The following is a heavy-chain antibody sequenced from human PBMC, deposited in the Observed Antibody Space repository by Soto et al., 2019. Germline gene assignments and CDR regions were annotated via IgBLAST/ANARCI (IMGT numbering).Heavy chain of an antibody. Sequence: QVQLQESGPGLVKPSQTLSLTCTVSGGSISSGGYYWSWIRQHPGKGLEWIGYIYYSGSTYYNPSLKSRVTISVDASKNQFPLKLSSVTAADTAVYYCAREGGIVGATAADYWGQGTLVTVSS. D-gene: IGHD1-26*01. CDR1: GGSISSGGYY. CDR2: IYYSGST. CDR3: AREGGIVGATAADY. J-gene: IGHJ4*02. V-gene: IGHV4-31*03.